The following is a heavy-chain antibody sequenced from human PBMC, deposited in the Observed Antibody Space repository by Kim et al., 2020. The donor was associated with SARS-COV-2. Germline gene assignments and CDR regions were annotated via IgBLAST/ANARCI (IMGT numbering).Heavy chain of an antibody. CDR3: ARVRVAIFSSYNNWFDP. CDR2: INTNTGNP. Sequence: ASVKVSCKASGYTFTNYAMNWVRQAPGQGLEWMGWINTNTGNPTYAQGFTGRFVFSLDTSVSTAYLQISSLKAEDTAVYYCARVRVAIFSSYNNWFDPWGQGTLVTVSS. CDR1: GYTFTNYA. D-gene: IGHD3-3*01. J-gene: IGHJ5*02. V-gene: IGHV7-4-1*02.